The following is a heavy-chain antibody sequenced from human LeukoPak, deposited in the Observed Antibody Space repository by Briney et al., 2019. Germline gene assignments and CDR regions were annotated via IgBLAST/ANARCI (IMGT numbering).Heavy chain of an antibody. CDR3: ARRMVRGDMLYYFDY. Sequence: GESLKISCKGSGYSFTNYWIGWVRQMPGKGLEWMGIMFPGDSDTRYSPSFQGQVTISADKSISTAYLQWSSLKASDTAMYYCARRMVRGDMLYYFDYWGQGTLVTVSS. V-gene: IGHV5-51*01. CDR2: MFPGDSDT. J-gene: IGHJ4*02. D-gene: IGHD3-10*01. CDR1: GYSFTNYW.